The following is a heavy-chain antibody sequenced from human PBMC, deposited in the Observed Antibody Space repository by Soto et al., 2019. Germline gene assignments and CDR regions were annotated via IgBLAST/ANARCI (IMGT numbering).Heavy chain of an antibody. V-gene: IGHV3-7*01. D-gene: IGHD3-10*01. CDR3: ARLLGDVTTLDY. J-gene: IGHJ4*02. Sequence: GGSLRLSCAASGFTFGSYSMSWIRQAPGKGLEWVASIKFDGSAKYYVDSVKGRFTISRDDAKDSLFLYMNSLRAEDTAVYYCARLLGDVTTLDYWGQGTLVTVSS. CDR1: GFTFGSYS. CDR2: IKFDGSAK.